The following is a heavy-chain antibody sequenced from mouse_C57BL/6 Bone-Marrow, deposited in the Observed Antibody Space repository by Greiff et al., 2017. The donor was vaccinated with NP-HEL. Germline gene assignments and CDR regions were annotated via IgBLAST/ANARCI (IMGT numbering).Heavy chain of an antibody. CDR2: IHPNSGST. J-gene: IGHJ2*01. D-gene: IGHD2-4*01. Sequence: QVQLQQPGAELVKPGASVKLSCKASGYTFTSYWMHWVKQRPGQGLEWIGMIHPNSGSTNYNEKFKSKATLTVDKSSSTAYMQLSSLTSEDSAVYYCARPSIYYDYDHCDYWGQGTTRTVSS. CDR3: ARPSIYYDYDHCDY. V-gene: IGHV1-64*01. CDR1: GYTFTSYW.